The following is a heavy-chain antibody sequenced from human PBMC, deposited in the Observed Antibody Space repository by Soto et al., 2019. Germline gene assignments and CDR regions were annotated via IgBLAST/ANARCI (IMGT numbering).Heavy chain of an antibody. Sequence: ASVKVSCKASGYTFTSYAMHWVRQAPGQRLEWMGWINAGNGNTKYSQKFQGRVTITRDTSASTAYMELSSLRSEDTAVYYCARATGGWSGPPYWYFDLWGRGTLVTVSS. CDR3: ARATGGWSGPPYWYFDL. CDR2: INAGNGNT. D-gene: IGHD3-3*01. J-gene: IGHJ2*01. CDR1: GYTFTSYA. V-gene: IGHV1-3*01.